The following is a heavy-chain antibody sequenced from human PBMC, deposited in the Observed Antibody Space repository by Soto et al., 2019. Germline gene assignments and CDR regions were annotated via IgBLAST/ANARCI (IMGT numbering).Heavy chain of an antibody. J-gene: IGHJ2*01. CDR2: IYYSGST. V-gene: IGHV4-61*01. CDR1: GGSVSSGSYY. D-gene: IGHD5-18*01. Sequence: SETLSLTCTVSGGSVSSGSYYWSWIRQPPGKGLEWIGYIYYSGSTNYNPSLKSRVTISVDTSKNQFSLKLSSVTAADTAVYYCARTPNIQLWTRGYFDLWGRGTLVT. CDR3: ARTPNIQLWTRGYFDL.